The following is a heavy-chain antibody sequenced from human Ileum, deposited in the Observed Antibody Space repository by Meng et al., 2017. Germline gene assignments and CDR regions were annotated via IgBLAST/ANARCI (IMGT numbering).Heavy chain of an antibody. D-gene: IGHD7-27*01. J-gene: IGHJ4*02. CDR1: GGSVSTSDYQ. V-gene: IGHV4-61*08. CDR2: AGT. Sequence: HGQLEEAGPGLVRPSETLSRICTVSGGSVSTSDYQWGWIRQPPGKGLEWIGYAGTNYNPSLKSRVTISVDTSKRQFSLKLTSVTAADTAVYYCARDHWGSLDYWGQGILVTVSS. CDR3: ARDHWGSLDY.